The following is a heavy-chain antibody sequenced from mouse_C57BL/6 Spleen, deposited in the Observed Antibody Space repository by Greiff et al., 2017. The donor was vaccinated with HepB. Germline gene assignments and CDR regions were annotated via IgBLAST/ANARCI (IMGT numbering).Heavy chain of an antibody. J-gene: IGHJ1*03. CDR1: GYAFSSSW. CDR2: IYPGDGDT. Sequence: VKLQESGPELVKPGASVKISCKASGYAFSSSWMNWVKQRPGKGLEWIGRIYPGDGDTNYNGKFKGKATLTADKSSSTAYMQLSSLTSEDSAVYFCARGLSSYWYFDVWGTGTTVTVSS. CDR3: ARGLSSYWYFDV. D-gene: IGHD3-1*01. V-gene: IGHV1-82*01.